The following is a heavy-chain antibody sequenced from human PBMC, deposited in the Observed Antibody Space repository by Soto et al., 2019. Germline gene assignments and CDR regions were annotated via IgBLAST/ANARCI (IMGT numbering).Heavy chain of an antibody. D-gene: IGHD6-6*01. CDR1: GFTFDDYA. J-gene: IGHJ6*03. Sequence: PGGSLRLSCAASGFTFDDYAMHWVRQAPGKGLEWVSGISWNSGSIGYADSVKGRFTISRDNAKNSLYLQMNRLRAEDTALYYCAKEGGSSTGYYYYYIDVWGKGTTVTVSS. V-gene: IGHV3-9*01. CDR2: ISWNSGSI. CDR3: AKEGGSSTGYYYYYIDV.